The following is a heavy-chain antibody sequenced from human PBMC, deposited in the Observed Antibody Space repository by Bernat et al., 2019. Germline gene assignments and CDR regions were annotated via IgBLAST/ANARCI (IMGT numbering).Heavy chain of an antibody. CDR3: TTDLILSRGDYGFRDY. J-gene: IGHJ4*02. CDR2: IKSKTDGGTT. D-gene: IGHD4-17*01. V-gene: IGHV3-15*07. CDR1: GFTFSNAW. Sequence: EVQLVESGGGLVKPGGSLRLSCAASGFTFSNAWTNWVRQAPGKGLEWVGRIKSKTDGGTTDYAAPMKGRFTISRDDSKNTLYLQMNSLKTEDTAVYYCTTDLILSRGDYGFRDYWGQGTLVTVSS.